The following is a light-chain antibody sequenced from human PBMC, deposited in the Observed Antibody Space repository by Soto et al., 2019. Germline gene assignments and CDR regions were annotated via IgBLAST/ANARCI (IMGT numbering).Light chain of an antibody. CDR1: SSDVGGYTY. Sequence: QSVLTQPRSVSGSPGHSVTISCTGTSSDVGGYTYVSWYQQHPDKAPKLLIHDVNKRPSGVPDRFSGSKSGNAASLTISGLQAEDEATYYCCSYAGTAYVFGTGTKVTVL. CDR3: CSYAGTAYV. V-gene: IGLV2-11*01. J-gene: IGLJ1*01. CDR2: DVN.